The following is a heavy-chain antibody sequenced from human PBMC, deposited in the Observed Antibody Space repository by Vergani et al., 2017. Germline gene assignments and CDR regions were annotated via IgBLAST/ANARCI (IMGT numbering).Heavy chain of an antibody. J-gene: IGHJ4*02. Sequence: QAQLQQWGAGLLKPSETLSLTCAIYGGSFNDYWWTWIRPPPGKGLEWLGEKRHDGITHYSPSLKSRVTRSIDTSTHQFSLNLRSVTAADTAVYYCAREGYCTNGVCFTLFDVWGQGALVTVSS. V-gene: IGHV4-34*01. CDR2: KRHDGIT. CDR1: GGSFNDYW. CDR3: AREGYCTNGVCFTLFDV. D-gene: IGHD2-8*01.